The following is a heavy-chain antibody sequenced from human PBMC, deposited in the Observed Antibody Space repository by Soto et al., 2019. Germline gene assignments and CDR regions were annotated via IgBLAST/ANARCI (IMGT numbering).Heavy chain of an antibody. CDR3: VRRGYNWQFSDY. CDR1: GFTFSSYG. CDR2: ISNSGSEI. Sequence: PGGSLRLSCAASGFTFSSYGMSWVRQAPGKGLEWVSSISNSGSEIFYAASVKGRFTISRDSSKNTLYLEMSSLSPEDTAVYYCVRRGYNWQFSDYWGQGTLVTVSS. D-gene: IGHD6-25*01. V-gene: IGHV3-23*01. J-gene: IGHJ4*02.